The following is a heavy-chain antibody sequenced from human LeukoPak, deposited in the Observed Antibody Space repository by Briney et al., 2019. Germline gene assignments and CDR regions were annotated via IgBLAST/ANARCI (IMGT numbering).Heavy chain of an antibody. CDR2: IYYSGST. CDR3: AGGAAAGLSRFDP. Sequence: PSETLSLTCTVSGGSISSSSFYWGWIRQPPGKGLEWMSSIYYSGSTYYNPSLKSQDPISVYTSKLHCSVKLSTVTAGGTAVYYSAGGAAAGLSRFDPWGQRTLVTVSS. CDR1: GGSISSSSFY. J-gene: IGHJ5*02. V-gene: IGHV4-39*01. D-gene: IGHD6-13*01.